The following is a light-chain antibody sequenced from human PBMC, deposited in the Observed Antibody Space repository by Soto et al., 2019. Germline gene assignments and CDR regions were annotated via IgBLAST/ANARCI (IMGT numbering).Light chain of an antibody. J-gene: IGLJ1*01. Sequence: QSALAQPPSVSGSPGQSITISCTGTSSDVGGYNYVSWYHQHPGKAPKLMIYEVSDRPSGVSHRFSGSKSGNTASLTISGLQAEDEADYYCSSYTSISTFVFGTGTKLTVL. CDR3: SSYTSISTFV. CDR1: SSDVGGYNY. CDR2: EVS. V-gene: IGLV2-14*01.